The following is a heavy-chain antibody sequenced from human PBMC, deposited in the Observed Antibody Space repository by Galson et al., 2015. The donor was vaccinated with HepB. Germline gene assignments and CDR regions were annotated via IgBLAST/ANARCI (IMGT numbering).Heavy chain of an antibody. D-gene: IGHD3-10*01. CDR1: GFTFSSYG. V-gene: IGHV3-30*18. CDR3: AKGRFGESFDY. Sequence: SLRLSCAASGFTFSSYGMHWVRQAPGKGLEWVAVISYDGSNKYYADSVKGRFTISRDNSKNTLYLQMNSLRAEDTAVYYCAKGRFGESFDYWGQGTLVTVSS. J-gene: IGHJ4*02. CDR2: ISYDGSNK.